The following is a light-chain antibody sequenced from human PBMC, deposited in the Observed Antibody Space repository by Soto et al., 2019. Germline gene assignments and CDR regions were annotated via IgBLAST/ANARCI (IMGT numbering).Light chain of an antibody. CDR1: SSDVGGYEY. CDR2: DVT. V-gene: IGLV2-14*01. CDR3: ASITISSTSV. Sequence: QSALSQPASVSGSPGQSITISCTGTSSDVGGYEYVSWYQHQPDKAPKLIIYDVTNRPSGVSTRFSGSKSGNTASLPISGIQTEDEADYYCASITISSTSVYGPCPKVTVL. J-gene: IGLJ1*01.